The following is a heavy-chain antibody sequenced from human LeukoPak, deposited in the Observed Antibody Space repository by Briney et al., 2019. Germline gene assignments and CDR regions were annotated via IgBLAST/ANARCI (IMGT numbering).Heavy chain of an antibody. CDR3: ARDSIHGSYHFFDS. J-gene: IGHJ4*02. V-gene: IGHV6-1*01. CDR1: GDSVSSNSAT. D-gene: IGHD1-26*01. CDR2: TYYRSRWSN. Sequence: SQTLSLTCVMSGDSVSSNSATWNWIRQSPSRGLEWLGRTYYRSRWSNDYAASVKSRITINPDTSKSQLSLQLNSVTPEDTAVYYCARDSIHGSYHFFDSWGQGTLVTVSS.